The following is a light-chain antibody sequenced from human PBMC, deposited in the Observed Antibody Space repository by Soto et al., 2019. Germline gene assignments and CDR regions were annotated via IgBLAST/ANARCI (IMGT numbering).Light chain of an antibody. Sequence: EIVLTQSPGTLSLSPGERATLSCRASQSVSNNYLAWYHQKPGRAPRPVISGASSRATGIPDMFSGSGSGTDFTLTISRLEPEDFAVYYCQQYGTTPWTFGQGTTVEFK. J-gene: IGKJ1*01. CDR3: QQYGTTPWT. CDR2: GAS. CDR1: QSVSNNY. V-gene: IGKV3-20*01.